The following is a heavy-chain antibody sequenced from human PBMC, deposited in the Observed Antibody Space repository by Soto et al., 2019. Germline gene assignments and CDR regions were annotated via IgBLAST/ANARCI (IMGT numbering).Heavy chain of an antibody. Sequence: SVKVSCKASGFTFSHSAMQWVRQARGQSLEWIGWIVVGSGNTNYAQKFQERFTISRDDSKSIAYLQMDSLKSEDTAVYYCSRDRPTMVRGAYRFDFWGQGTQVTVSS. V-gene: IGHV1-58*02. J-gene: IGHJ5*01. CDR3: SRDRPTMVRGAYRFDF. D-gene: IGHD3-10*01. CDR1: GFTFSHSA. CDR2: IVVGSGNT.